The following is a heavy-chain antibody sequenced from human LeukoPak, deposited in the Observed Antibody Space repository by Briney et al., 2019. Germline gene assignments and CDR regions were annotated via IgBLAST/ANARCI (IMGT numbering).Heavy chain of an antibody. V-gene: IGHV3-48*03. Sequence: PGGSLRLSCAASGFTFSSYEMNWVRQAPGKGLEWVSYISSSGSTIYYADSVKGRFTISRDNAKNSLYLQMNSLRAEDTAVYYCARDAIFYDFWSGYVDYWGQGTLVTVSS. CDR2: ISSSGSTI. D-gene: IGHD3-3*01. CDR3: ARDAIFYDFWSGYVDY. CDR1: GFTFSSYE. J-gene: IGHJ4*02.